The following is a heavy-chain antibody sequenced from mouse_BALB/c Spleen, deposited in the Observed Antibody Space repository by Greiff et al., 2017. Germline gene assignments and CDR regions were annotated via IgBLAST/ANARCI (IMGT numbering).Heavy chain of an antibody. CDR2: IYPGDGDT. Sequence: QVQLQQSGAELVRPGSSVKISCKASGYAFSSYWMNWVKQRPGQGLEWIGQIYPGDGDTNYNGKFKGKATLTADKSSSTAYMQLSSLTSEDSAVYFGARGLLPGGFAYWGQGTLVTVSA. CDR3: ARGLLPGGFAY. D-gene: IGHD2-3*01. CDR1: GYAFSSYW. J-gene: IGHJ3*01. V-gene: IGHV1-80*01.